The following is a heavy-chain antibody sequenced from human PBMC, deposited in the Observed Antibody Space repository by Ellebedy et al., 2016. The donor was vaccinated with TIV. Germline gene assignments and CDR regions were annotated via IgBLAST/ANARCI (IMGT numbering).Heavy chain of an antibody. CDR2: IHYSGTT. J-gene: IGHJ4*02. CDR3: AKYYCPNGVCYHFDY. D-gene: IGHD2-8*01. CDR1: GGSISGHY. V-gene: IGHV4-59*11. Sequence: SETLSLTCTVSGGSISGHYWSWIRQSPGKGLEWIGFIHYSGTTTYNSSLNSRVTMSVDTSKNQFSLRLSSVTAADTAVYFCAKYYCPNGVCYHFDYWGRGVLVTISS.